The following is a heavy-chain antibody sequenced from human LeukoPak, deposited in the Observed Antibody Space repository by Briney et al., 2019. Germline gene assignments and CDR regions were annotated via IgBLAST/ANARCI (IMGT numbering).Heavy chain of an antibody. Sequence: SETLSLTWTVSGGSISSSSDYWGWIRQPPGEGLEWIGSIYYSGSTYYNPSLKSRVTISVDTSKSQFSLKLSSVTAADTAVYYCARLRTDAFDIWGQGTMVTVSS. CDR3: ARLRTDAFDI. V-gene: IGHV4-39*01. J-gene: IGHJ3*02. CDR2: IYYSGST. CDR1: GGSISSSSDY.